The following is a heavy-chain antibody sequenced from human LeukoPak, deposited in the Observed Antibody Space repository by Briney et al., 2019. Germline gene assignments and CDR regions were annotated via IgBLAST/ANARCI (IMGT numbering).Heavy chain of an antibody. CDR3: ARGRERVLLWFGELGYYFDY. Sequence: GGSLRLSCAASGFTFSSYAMHWVRQAPGKGLEWVAVISYDGSNKYYADSVKGRFTISRDNSKYTLYLQMNSLRAEDTAVYYCARGRERVLLWFGELGYYFDYWGQGTLVTVSS. D-gene: IGHD3-10*01. J-gene: IGHJ4*02. CDR2: ISYDGSNK. V-gene: IGHV3-30*04. CDR1: GFTFSSYA.